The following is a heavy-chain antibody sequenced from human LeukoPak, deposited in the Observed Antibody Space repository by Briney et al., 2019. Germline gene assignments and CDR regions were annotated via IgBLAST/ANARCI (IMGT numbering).Heavy chain of an antibody. D-gene: IGHD6-19*01. CDR1: GFTFNIYS. CDR2: MSSDASSE. J-gene: IGHJ4*02. CDR3: ARDSSAWYYFDY. Sequence: GRSLRLSCAASGFTFNIYSMYWVRQAPGKGLEWVASMSSDASSEYYADSVKGRFTISRDNAKNSLYLQMNSLRAEDTAVYYCARDSSAWYYFDYWGQGTLVTVSS. V-gene: IGHV3-30*04.